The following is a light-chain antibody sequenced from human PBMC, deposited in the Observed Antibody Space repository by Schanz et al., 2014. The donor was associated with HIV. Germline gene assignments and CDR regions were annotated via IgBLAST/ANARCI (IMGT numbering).Light chain of an antibody. CDR1: QTLRNNLGSSN. CDR3: QHFGDSRGT. Sequence: EVVMTQSPATLSVSPGDRATLSCRASQTLRNNLGSSNFAWYQQKPGQAPRLLIYGASNRATGFPDRFSGSASGTDFTLTISRVEPEDYAVYYCQHFGDSRGTFGGGTKVDI. J-gene: IGKJ4*02. V-gene: IGKV3-20*01. CDR2: GAS.